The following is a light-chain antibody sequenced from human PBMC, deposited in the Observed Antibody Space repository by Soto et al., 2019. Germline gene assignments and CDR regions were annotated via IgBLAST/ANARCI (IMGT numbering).Light chain of an antibody. J-gene: IGKJ5*01. V-gene: IGKV4-1*01. CDR2: WAS. Sequence: HSADSRSAFLLGRGTITCRSGQSVLYSSNNKNYLAWYQQKPGQPPKLLIYWASTRESGVPDRFSGSGSGTDFTLTISSLEPEDFTVYYCQQRTKWPPAFGQGTLLDIK. CDR3: QQRTKWPPA. CDR1: QSVLYSSNNKNY.